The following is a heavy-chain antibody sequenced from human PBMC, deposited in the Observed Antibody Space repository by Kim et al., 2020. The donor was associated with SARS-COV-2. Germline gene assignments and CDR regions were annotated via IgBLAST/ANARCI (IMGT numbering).Heavy chain of an antibody. J-gene: IGHJ5*01. V-gene: IGHV4-34*01. CDR3: SRQVRSRGGHCFDS. CDR1: GGSFSGNY. Sequence: SETLSLSCAVNGGSFSGNYWTWIRQPPGKGLEWIGEINHSGSTNYNPSLKSRVTISVDTPNNQFSLNLSSVTAADTAVYYCSRQVRSRGGHCFDSWGQGT. CDR2: INHSGST. D-gene: IGHD3-10*01.